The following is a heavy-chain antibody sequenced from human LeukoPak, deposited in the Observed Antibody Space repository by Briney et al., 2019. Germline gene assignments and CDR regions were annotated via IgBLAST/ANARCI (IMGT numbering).Heavy chain of an antibody. CDR1: GYTFTGYY. V-gene: IGHV1-2*02. Sequence: AASVKVSCKASGYTFTGYYMHWVRQAPGQGLEWMGWINPNSGGTTYAQKFQGRVTLSRDTSISTAYMELTRLTSDDTAVYYCSREDYWGQGSLVTVSS. CDR2: INPNSGGT. J-gene: IGHJ4*02. CDR3: SREDY.